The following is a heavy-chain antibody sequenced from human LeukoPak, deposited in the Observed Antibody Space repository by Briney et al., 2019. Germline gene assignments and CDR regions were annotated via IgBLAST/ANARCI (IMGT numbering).Heavy chain of an antibody. J-gene: IGHJ4*02. CDR1: GRSFSGYY. V-gene: IGHV4-34*01. Sequence: SETLSLTCAVYGRSFSGYYWSWIRQPPRKGLEWIGEINHSGTTNYNPSLKSRVTISVDTSKNQFSLKLSSVTAADTAVYYCARAVYGDGDFDYWGQGTLVTVSS. D-gene: IGHD4-17*01. CDR3: ARAVYGDGDFDY. CDR2: INHSGTT.